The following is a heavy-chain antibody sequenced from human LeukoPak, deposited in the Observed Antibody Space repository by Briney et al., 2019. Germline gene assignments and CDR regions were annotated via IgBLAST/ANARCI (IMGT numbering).Heavy chain of an antibody. V-gene: IGHV3-66*01. D-gene: IGHD4-17*01. Sequence: GGSLRLSCAASGFTVRSNYMSWVRQAPGKGLEWVSVIYSGGSTYYADSVKGRFTISRDNSQNTLYLQMNSLRAEDTAVYYCAREYPFRGDYDYWGQGTLVTVSS. CDR2: IYSGGST. CDR1: GFTVRSNY. J-gene: IGHJ4*02. CDR3: AREYPFRGDYDY.